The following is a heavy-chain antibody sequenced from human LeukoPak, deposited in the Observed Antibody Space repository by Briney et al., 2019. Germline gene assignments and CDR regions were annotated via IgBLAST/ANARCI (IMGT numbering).Heavy chain of an antibody. Sequence: GESLKISCKGSGYSFTTYWITWVRQMPGKGLEWMGRIDPSDSYTNYSPSFQGHVTLSADKSISTAYLQWSSLRASDTAVYYCAISKNTATPGGYWGQGTLVTVS. CDR2: IDPSDSYT. D-gene: IGHD5-18*01. V-gene: IGHV5-10-1*01. CDR1: GYSFTTYW. CDR3: AISKNTATPGGY. J-gene: IGHJ4*02.